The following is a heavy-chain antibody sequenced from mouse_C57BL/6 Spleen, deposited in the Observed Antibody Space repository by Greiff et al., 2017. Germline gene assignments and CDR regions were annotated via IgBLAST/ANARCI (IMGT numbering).Heavy chain of an antibody. D-gene: IGHD1-1*01. CDR2: IYPGSGNT. J-gene: IGHJ1*03. V-gene: IGHV1-76*01. CDR1: GYTFTDYY. Sequence: QVQLKQSGAELVRPGASVKLSCKASGYTFTDYYINWVKQRPGQGLEWIARIYPGSGNTYYNEKFKGKATLTAEKSSSTAYMQLSSLTSEDSAVYFCASTTVVATNFDVWGTGTTVTVSS. CDR3: ASTTVVATNFDV.